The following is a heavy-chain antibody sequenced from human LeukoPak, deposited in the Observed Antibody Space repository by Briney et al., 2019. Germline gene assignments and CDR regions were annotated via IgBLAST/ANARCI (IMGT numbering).Heavy chain of an antibody. CDR3: ARGERYGSGTGYFDY. CDR2: INHSGNT. CDR1: GGSLSGFY. D-gene: IGHD3-10*01. Sequence: SETLSLTCAVYGGSLSGFYWSWIRQPPGKGLEWIGEINHSGNTKYNPSLKSRVTISVDTSKNQLSLKLSSVTAADTAVYYCARGERYGSGTGYFDYWGQGTLVTVSS. V-gene: IGHV4-34*01. J-gene: IGHJ4*02.